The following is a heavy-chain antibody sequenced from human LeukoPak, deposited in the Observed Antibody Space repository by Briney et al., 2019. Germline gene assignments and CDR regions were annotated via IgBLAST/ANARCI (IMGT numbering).Heavy chain of an antibody. D-gene: IGHD3-16*02. J-gene: IGHJ4*02. CDR3: ARGGYVWGSYRH. CDR1: GGSFSGYY. V-gene: IGHV4-34*01. Sequence: SETLSLTCAVYGGSFSGYYWSWIRRPPGKGLEWIGEINHSGSTNYNPSLKSRVTISVDTSKNQFSLKLSSVTAADTAVYYCARGGYVWGSYRHWGQGTLVTVSS. CDR2: INHSGST.